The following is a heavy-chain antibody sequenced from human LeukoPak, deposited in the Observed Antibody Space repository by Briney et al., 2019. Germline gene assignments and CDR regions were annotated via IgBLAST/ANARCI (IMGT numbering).Heavy chain of an antibody. D-gene: IGHD2-15*01. J-gene: IGHJ6*02. CDR1: GYALTELS. CDR3: ATWWGSDGMDV. Sequence: EASVKVSCKVSGYALTELSMHWVRQAPGKGLEWMGGFDPEDGETIYAQKFQGRVTMTEDTSTDTAYMELSSLRSEDTAVYYCATWWGSDGMDVWGQGTTVTVSS. CDR2: FDPEDGET. V-gene: IGHV1-24*01.